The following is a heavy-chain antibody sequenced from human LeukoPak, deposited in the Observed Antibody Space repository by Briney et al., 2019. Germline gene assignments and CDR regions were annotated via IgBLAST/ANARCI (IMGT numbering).Heavy chain of an antibody. D-gene: IGHD2-15*01. CDR2: INPSGGST. Sequence: GASVKVSCKPSGYTFTDYYMHWVRQAPGQGPEWMGIINPSGGSTSCAQKFQGRVTMTRDTSTSTVYMELTSLTSDDTAVYYCARCSGRGDHKYGMDVWGQGTTVTVSS. CDR1: GYTFTDYY. J-gene: IGHJ6*02. V-gene: IGHV1-46*01. CDR3: ARCSGRGDHKYGMDV.